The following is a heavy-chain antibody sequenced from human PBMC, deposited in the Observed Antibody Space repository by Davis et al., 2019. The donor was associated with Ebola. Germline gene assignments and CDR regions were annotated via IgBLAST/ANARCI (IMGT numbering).Heavy chain of an antibody. CDR3: AKQDTVTDHYFDY. V-gene: IGHV3-30*18. J-gene: IGHJ4*02. CDR2: ISYNGSNK. CDR1: GFTFSSYG. D-gene: IGHD4-17*01. Sequence: PGGSLRLSCAASGFTFSSYGMHWVRQAPGKGLEWVAVISYNGSNKYYADSVKGRFTISRDNSKNTLYLQMNSLRAEDTAVYYCAKQDTVTDHYFDYWGQGTLVTVSS.